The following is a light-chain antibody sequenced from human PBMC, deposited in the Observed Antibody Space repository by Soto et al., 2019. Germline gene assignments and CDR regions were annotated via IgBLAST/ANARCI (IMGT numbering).Light chain of an antibody. CDR3: QQYDNLPLT. CDR1: ERIYSAY. CDR2: GTS. J-gene: IGKJ4*01. V-gene: IGKV3-20*01. Sequence: VLRHSPGTLSLYRGERATLSCRASERIYSAYLGWYQQKPGQAPRLLIYGTSSRATGIPDRFSGSGSGTDFTFTISSLQPEDIATYYCQQYDNLPLTSGGGAKVDNK.